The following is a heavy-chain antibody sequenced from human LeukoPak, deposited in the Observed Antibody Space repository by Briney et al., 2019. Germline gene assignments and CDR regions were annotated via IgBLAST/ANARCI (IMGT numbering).Heavy chain of an antibody. Sequence: SETLSLTCTVSGGSISSYYWSWIRQPPGKGLEWIGYIYYGGSTNYNPSLKSRVTISVDTSKNQFSLKLSSVTAADTAVYYCARRARGSSGYYYDYWGQGTLVTVSS. J-gene: IGHJ4*02. CDR3: ARRARGSSGYYYDY. D-gene: IGHD3-22*01. CDR2: IYYGGST. V-gene: IGHV4-59*08. CDR1: GGSISSYY.